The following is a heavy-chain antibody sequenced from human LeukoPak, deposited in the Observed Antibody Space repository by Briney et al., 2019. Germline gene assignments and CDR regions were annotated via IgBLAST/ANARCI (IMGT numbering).Heavy chain of an antibody. Sequence: ASVKVSCKVSGYTLTELSMHWVRQAPGKGREWMGGFDPEDGETIYAQKFQGRVTMTEDTSTDTAYMELSSLRSEDTAVYYCATGITMVRGVIRIQGDYGMDVWGQGTTVTVSS. D-gene: IGHD3-10*01. CDR2: FDPEDGET. CDR3: ATGITMVRGVIRIQGDYGMDV. J-gene: IGHJ6*02. V-gene: IGHV1-24*01. CDR1: GYTLTELS.